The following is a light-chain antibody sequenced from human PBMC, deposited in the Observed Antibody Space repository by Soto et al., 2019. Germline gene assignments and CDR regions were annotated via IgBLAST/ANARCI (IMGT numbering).Light chain of an antibody. CDR1: QSISSY. CDR3: QQGHTMYT. J-gene: IGKJ2*01. Sequence: DLQMTQSPSSLSASVGDRVTITCRASQSISSYLNWYQHKPGRAPKLLIYAASSLQSGVPSRFSGSGSGTDFTLTISSLQPEDFATYYCQQGHTMYTFGQGTKLEIK. CDR2: AAS. V-gene: IGKV1-39*01.